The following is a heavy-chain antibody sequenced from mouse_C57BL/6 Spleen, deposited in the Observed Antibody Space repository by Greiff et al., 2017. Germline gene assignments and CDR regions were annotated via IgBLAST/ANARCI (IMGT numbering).Heavy chain of an antibody. V-gene: IGHV2-5*01. D-gene: IGHD1-1*01. CDR1: GFSLTSYG. CDR2: IWRGGST. Sequence: QVQLQQSGPGLVQPSQSLSITCTVSGFSLTSYGVHWVRQSPGKGLEWLGVIWRGGSTDYNAAFMSRLSITKDNSKSQVFFKMNSLQADDTAIYYCAKGDYYGSSYGYFDVWGTGTTVTVSS. CDR3: AKGDYYGSSYGYFDV. J-gene: IGHJ1*03.